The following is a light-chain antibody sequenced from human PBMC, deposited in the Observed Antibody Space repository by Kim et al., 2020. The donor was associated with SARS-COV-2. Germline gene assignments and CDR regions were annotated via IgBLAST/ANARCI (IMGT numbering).Light chain of an antibody. Sequence: EIVMTQSPATLSVSPWERATLSCRASQSISTNLAWYQQKPGQAPRLLIYGASSRATGIPARFSGSGSGTEFTLTISSLQSEDFAVYYCQQSNDWPLTFGGGTKLEI. CDR1: QSISTN. V-gene: IGKV3-15*01. J-gene: IGKJ4*01. CDR2: GAS. CDR3: QQSNDWPLT.